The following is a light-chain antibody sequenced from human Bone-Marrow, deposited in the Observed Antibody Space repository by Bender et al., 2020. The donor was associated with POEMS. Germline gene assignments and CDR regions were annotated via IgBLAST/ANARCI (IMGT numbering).Light chain of an antibody. J-gene: IGLJ1*01. V-gene: IGLV2-14*03. Sequence: QSALTQPASVSGSPGQSTTIPCTGTNSDIGAYKYVSWYQQHPDKAPKLIIYDVNNRPSGVSDRFSGSKSGDTASLTISGLQAEDEAEYYCSSYTSNNTPNVFGTGTKVTVL. CDR3: SSYTSNNTPNV. CDR1: NSDIGAYKY. CDR2: DVN.